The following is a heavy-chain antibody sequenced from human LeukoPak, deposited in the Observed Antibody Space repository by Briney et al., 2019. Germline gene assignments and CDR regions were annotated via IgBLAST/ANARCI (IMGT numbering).Heavy chain of an antibody. CDR1: GFTFSSYW. Sequence: PGGSLRLSCAASGFTFSSYWMSWVRQAPGKGLEWVANIKQDGSEKYYVDSVKGRFTISRDNSRNTLYLQMNSLRAEDTGVYSCAKDSNSGYVSVGPDYWGLGTLVTVSS. J-gene: IGHJ4*02. D-gene: IGHD5-12*01. CDR3: AKDSNSGYVSVGPDY. V-gene: IGHV3-7*01. CDR2: IKQDGSEK.